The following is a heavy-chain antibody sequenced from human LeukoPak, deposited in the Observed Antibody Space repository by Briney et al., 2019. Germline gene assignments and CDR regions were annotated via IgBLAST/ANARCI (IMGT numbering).Heavy chain of an antibody. CDR1: GFTFSSYA. CDR3: AKDSIAVAGLFDY. V-gene: IGHV3-23*01. J-gene: IGHJ4*02. Sequence: HAGGSLRLSCAASGFTFSSYAMSWVRQAPEKGLEWVSAISGSGGSTYYADSVKGRFTISRDNSKNTLYLQMNSLRAEDTAVYYCAKDSIAVAGLFDYWGQGTLVTVSS. D-gene: IGHD6-19*01. CDR2: ISGSGGST.